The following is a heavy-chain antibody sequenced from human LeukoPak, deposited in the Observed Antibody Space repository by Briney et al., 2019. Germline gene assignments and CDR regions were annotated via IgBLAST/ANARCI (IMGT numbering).Heavy chain of an antibody. D-gene: IGHD3-22*01. V-gene: IGHV4-4*07. J-gene: IGHJ4*02. CDR2: IYTSGST. CDR3: ARLSDSSGYYYVRPLYFDY. Sequence: PSETLSLTCTVSGGSISSYYWSWIRQPAGKGLEWIGRIYTSGSTNYNPSLKSRVTMSVDTSKNQFSLKLSSVTAADTAVYYCARLSDSSGYYYVRPLYFDYWGQGTLVTVSS. CDR1: GGSISSYY.